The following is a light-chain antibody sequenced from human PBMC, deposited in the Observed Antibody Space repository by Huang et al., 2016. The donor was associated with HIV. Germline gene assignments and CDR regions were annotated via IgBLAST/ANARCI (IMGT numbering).Light chain of an antibody. V-gene: IGKV1-33*01. CDR3: QQFDSVPVT. Sequence: DIRMTQSPSSLSASVGDRVTITCQASQGISDFLNWYQQKPGKAPKLLIYDASKLQAGVPSRFSGGGSGTHFTFTISSLQPEDIATYYCQQFDSVPVTFGPGTKVEIK. CDR1: QGISDF. CDR2: DAS. J-gene: IGKJ3*01.